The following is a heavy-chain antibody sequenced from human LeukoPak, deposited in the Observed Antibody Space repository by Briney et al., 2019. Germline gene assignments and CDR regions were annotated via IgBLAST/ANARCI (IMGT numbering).Heavy chain of an antibody. CDR1: GFTFSSYS. CDR3: ARDDPFATTEDAFDI. D-gene: IGHD1-1*01. V-gene: IGHV3-21*01. J-gene: IGHJ3*02. CDR2: ISSSSSDI. Sequence: GGSLRLSCAASGFTFSSYSMNWVRQPPGKGLEWVSSISSSSSDIYYADSVKGRFTISRDNAKNSLYLQMNSLRTEDTAVYYCARDDPFATTEDAFDIWGQGTMVTVSS.